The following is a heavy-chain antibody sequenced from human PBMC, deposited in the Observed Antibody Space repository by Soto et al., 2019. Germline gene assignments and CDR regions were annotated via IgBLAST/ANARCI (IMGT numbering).Heavy chain of an antibody. CDR1: GYSFTSYW. Sequence: EVQLVQSGAEVEKPGESLKISCKGSGYSFTSYWIGWVRQMPGKGLEWMGIIYPGDSDTRYSPSFQGQVTISADKSSSTAYLQWSSLKASDTAMYYCARHEGYYGSPAAGLFDYWGQGTLVTVSS. D-gene: IGHD3-10*01. CDR3: ARHEGYYGSPAAGLFDY. J-gene: IGHJ4*02. CDR2: IYPGDSDT. V-gene: IGHV5-51*01.